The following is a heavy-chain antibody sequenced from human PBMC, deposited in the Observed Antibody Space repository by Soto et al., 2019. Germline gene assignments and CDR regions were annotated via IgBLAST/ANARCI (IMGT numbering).Heavy chain of an antibody. Sequence: GGSLRLSCPASGFTFSNAWLVWFRQAPGQGLEWVGRIESKTDGGTTDYAAPVKGRFTIPRDDSKNTLYLQMNSLKTEDTAVYYCTTLSITIFGVVLMDVWGQGTTVTVSS. CDR1: GFTFSNAW. CDR3: TTLSITIFGVVLMDV. CDR2: IESKTDGGTT. V-gene: IGHV3-15*07. D-gene: IGHD3-3*01. J-gene: IGHJ6*02.